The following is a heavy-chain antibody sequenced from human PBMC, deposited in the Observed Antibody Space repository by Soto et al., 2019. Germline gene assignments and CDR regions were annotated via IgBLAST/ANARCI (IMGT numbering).Heavy chain of an antibody. V-gene: IGHV3-23*01. J-gene: IGHJ6*02. CDR3: AKENRQWLPLGYYGMDV. D-gene: IGHD6-19*01. Sequence: GPLRLSCGASGFTFSSYAMSWVRQAPGKGLEWVSAISGSGGSTYYADSVKGRFTISRDNSKNTLYLQMNSLRAEDTAVYYCAKENRQWLPLGYYGMDVWGQGTTVTVSS. CDR1: GFTFSSYA. CDR2: ISGSGGST.